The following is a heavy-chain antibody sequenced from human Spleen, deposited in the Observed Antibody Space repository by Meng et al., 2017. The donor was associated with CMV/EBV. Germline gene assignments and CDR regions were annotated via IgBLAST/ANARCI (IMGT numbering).Heavy chain of an antibody. J-gene: IGHJ5*02. CDR2: ISDSGVGT. V-gene: IGHV3-23*01. D-gene: IGHD3-3*01. CDR1: FPFSNYA. Sequence: FPFSNYAMGWVRQAPGKGLEWVSVISDSGVGTYYADSVKGRFTISRDNSKNMLYLQMNSLRAEDTAVYYCAKDGTIFGVAASNWFDPWGQGDLVTVSS. CDR3: AKDGTIFGVAASNWFDP.